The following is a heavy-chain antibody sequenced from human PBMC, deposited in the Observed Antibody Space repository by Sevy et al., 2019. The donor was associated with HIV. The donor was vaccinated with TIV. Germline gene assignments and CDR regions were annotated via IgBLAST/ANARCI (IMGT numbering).Heavy chain of an antibody. Sequence: GGSLRLSCTASGFTFSSYAMYWVRQAPGKGLEWVAVISYDGNNKDYADSVKGRFTISRENYKKTLYLQMNSLRAEDTAVYYCASHYYDSTGYYYPLDYWGQGTLVTVSS. V-gene: IGHV3-30*04. CDR3: ASHYYDSTGYYYPLDY. J-gene: IGHJ4*02. CDR2: ISYDGNNK. CDR1: GFTFSSYA. D-gene: IGHD3-22*01.